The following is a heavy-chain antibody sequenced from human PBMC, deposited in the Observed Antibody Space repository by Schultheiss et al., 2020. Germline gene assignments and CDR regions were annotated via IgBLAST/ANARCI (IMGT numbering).Heavy chain of an antibody. CDR1: GGSFSGYY. V-gene: IGHV4-59*10. CDR3: ASAILSSWYMGAFDI. J-gene: IGHJ3*02. D-gene: IGHD6-13*01. Sequence: SETLSLTCAVYGGSFSGYYWSWIRQPAGKGLEWLGRIFSGGTTNYNPSLKSRVTISVDTSKNQFSLKLSSVTAADTAVYYCASAILSSWYMGAFDIWGQGTMVTVSS. CDR2: IFSGGTT.